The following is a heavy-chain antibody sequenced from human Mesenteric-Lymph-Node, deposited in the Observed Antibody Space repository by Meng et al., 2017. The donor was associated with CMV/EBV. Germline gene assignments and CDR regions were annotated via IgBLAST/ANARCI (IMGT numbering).Heavy chain of an antibody. CDR3: ARDHYDSSGYYRKGVFDY. CDR2: ISNDGRTT. CDR1: GFTFSSDW. V-gene: IGHV3-74*01. Sequence: GESLKISCATSGFTFSSDWMHWVRQVPGKGLVWVSRISNDGRTTNYADSVKGRFTVSRDNAKNILYLQMNSLRAEDTSLYYCARDHYDSSGYYRKGVFDYWGQGTLVTVSS. J-gene: IGHJ4*02. D-gene: IGHD3-22*01.